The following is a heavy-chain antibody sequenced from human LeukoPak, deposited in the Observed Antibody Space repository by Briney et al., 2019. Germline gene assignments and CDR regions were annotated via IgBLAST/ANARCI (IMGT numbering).Heavy chain of an antibody. Sequence: GASVKVSCKASGYTFTSYDINWVRQATGQGLEWMGWMNPNSGNTGYAQKFQGKVTMTRNTSISTAYMELSSLRSEDTAVYFCARESERNDGWFDPWGQGTLVTVSS. CDR2: MNPNSGNT. J-gene: IGHJ5*02. D-gene: IGHD1-1*01. V-gene: IGHV1-8*01. CDR3: ARESERNDGWFDP. CDR1: GYTFTSYD.